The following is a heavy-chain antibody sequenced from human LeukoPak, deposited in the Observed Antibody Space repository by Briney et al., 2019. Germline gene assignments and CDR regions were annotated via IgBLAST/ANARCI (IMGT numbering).Heavy chain of an antibody. D-gene: IGHD6-13*01. CDR1: GFTFSSYS. J-gene: IGHJ6*02. CDR3: AIDWEQQLIYYYGMDV. Sequence: GGSLRLSCAASGFTFSSYSMNWVRQAPGKGLEWVSSISSSSSYIYYADSVKGRFTISRDNAKNSLYLQMNSLRAEDTAVYYCAIDWEQQLIYYYGMDVWGQGTTVTVSS. CDR2: ISSSSSYI. V-gene: IGHV3-21*01.